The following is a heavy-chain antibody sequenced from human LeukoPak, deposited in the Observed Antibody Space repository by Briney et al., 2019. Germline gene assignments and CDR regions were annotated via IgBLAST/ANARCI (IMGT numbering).Heavy chain of an antibody. J-gene: IGHJ4*02. V-gene: IGHV1-69*01. CDR1: GGTFSSYA. CDR2: ITPIFGTA. D-gene: IGHD3-10*01. Sequence: SVKVSCKASGGTFSSYAISWVRQAPGQGLEWMGGITPIFGTANYAQKFQGRVTITADESTSTAYMELSSLRSEDTAVYYCARSPITMVRGDPNYYFDYWGQGTLVTVSS. CDR3: ARSPITMVRGDPNYYFDY.